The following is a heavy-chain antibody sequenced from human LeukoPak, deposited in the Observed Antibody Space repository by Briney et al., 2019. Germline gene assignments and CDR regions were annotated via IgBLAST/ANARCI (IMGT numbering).Heavy chain of an antibody. D-gene: IGHD2-2*01. CDR3: ARAPVYCSSTSCYSPSGFDY. CDR2: ISSSSSYI. J-gene: IGHJ4*02. Sequence: GGSLRLSCAASGFTFSSYSMNWVRQAPGKGLEWVSSISSSSSYIYYADSVKGRFTISRDNAKNSLYLQMNSLRAEDTAVHYCARAPVYCSSTSCYSPSGFDYWGQGTLVTVSS. CDR1: GFTFSSYS. V-gene: IGHV3-21*01.